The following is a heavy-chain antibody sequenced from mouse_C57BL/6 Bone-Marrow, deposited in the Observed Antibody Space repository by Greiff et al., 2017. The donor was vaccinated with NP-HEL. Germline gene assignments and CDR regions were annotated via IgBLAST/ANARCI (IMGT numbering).Heavy chain of an antibody. Sequence: QVQLQQSGAELVRPGASVTLSCKASGYTFTDYEMHWVKQTPVHGLEWIGAIDPETGGTAYNQKFKGKAILTADKSSSTAYMELRSLTSEDSAVYYCTRGGGYYGSFDVGGTGTTVTVSS. D-gene: IGHD2-2*01. V-gene: IGHV1-15*01. CDR3: TRGGGYYGSFDV. J-gene: IGHJ1*03. CDR2: IDPETGGT. CDR1: GYTFTDYE.